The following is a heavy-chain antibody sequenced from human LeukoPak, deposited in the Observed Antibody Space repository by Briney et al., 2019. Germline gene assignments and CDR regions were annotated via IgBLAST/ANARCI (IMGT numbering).Heavy chain of an antibody. V-gene: IGHV4-4*07. J-gene: IGHJ4*02. CDR2: IYSTGRS. Sequence: SETLSLTCTVSGGSISNYFWSWVRQPAGKGLEWIGRIYSTGRSDYNPSLKSRVTMSIDTSKNQFSLKLRFLTAADTAVYYCARSKAGLRIDNWGQGILVTVSS. CDR3: ARSKAGLRIDN. CDR1: GGSISNYF. D-gene: IGHD4-17*01.